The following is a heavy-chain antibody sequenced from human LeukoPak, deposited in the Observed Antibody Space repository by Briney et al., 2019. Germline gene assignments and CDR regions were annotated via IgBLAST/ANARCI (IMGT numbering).Heavy chain of an antibody. CDR3: AKDLKDYDILTGYRTYNWFDP. CDR1: GFTFSSYG. V-gene: IGHV3-30*18. CDR2: ISYDGSNK. J-gene: IGHJ5*02. Sequence: GRSLRLSCAASGFTFSSYGMHWVRQAPSKGLEWVAVISYDGSNKYYADSVKGRFTISRDNSKNTLYLQMNSLRAEDTAVYYCAKDLKDYDILTGYRTYNWFDPWGQGTLVTVSS. D-gene: IGHD3-9*01.